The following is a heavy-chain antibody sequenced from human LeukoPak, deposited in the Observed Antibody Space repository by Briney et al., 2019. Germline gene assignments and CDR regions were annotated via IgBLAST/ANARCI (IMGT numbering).Heavy chain of an antibody. CDR1: GFAFRDYA. Sequence: GGSLRLSCTASGFAFRDYAFHWVRQAPGKGLEWVALISTGSINKYYAESVAGRFTVSRDDSNSTLFLHLDTLKTEDTAVYFCARRPRGYALDIWGQGTMVTVS. CDR2: ISTGSINK. V-gene: IGHV3-30*04. CDR3: ARRPRGYALDI. J-gene: IGHJ3*02.